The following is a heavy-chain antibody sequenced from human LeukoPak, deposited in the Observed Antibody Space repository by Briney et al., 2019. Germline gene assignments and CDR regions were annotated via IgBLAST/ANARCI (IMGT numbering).Heavy chain of an antibody. V-gene: IGHV3-30*18. CDR3: AKEVVASVGMGGHLYNWFDP. CDR1: GFMFSSYG. Sequence: GRSLRLACAASGFMFSSYGMHWVRQAPGKGLEWVAVISHEESNKFYADSVRGRFTISRDNAKSTLYLQMDSLRAEDTATYYCAKEVVASVGMGGHLYNWFDPWGQGTLVTVSS. J-gene: IGHJ5*02. CDR2: ISHEESNK. D-gene: IGHD1-26*01.